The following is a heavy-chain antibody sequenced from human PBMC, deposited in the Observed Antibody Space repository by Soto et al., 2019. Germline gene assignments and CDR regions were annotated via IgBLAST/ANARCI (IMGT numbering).Heavy chain of an antibody. V-gene: IGHV1-69*13. CDR3: ARAPRIAATCAFDI. CDR2: IIPIFGTA. Sequence: SVKVSCKASGGTFSSYTISWVRQAPGQGLEWMGGIIPIFGTANYAQKFQGRVTITADESTSTAYMELSSLRSEDTAVYYCARAPRIAATCAFDIWGQGTMVTVSS. J-gene: IGHJ3*02. CDR1: GGTFSSYT. D-gene: IGHD6-13*01.